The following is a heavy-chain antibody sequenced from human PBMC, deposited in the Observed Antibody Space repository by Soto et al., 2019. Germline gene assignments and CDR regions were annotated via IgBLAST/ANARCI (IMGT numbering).Heavy chain of an antibody. CDR3: GREGGSVAFDS. Sequence: EVQLVASGGGLVPPGGSLRLSCAVSGLTFSTDEMNWVRQAPGKGLEWLAYISYTSTTIKYADSVKGRFAVSRDNAKKSLSLQLNNMRVEDTAVYYCGREGGSVAFDSWGEGTRVPVSS. J-gene: IGHJ4*02. D-gene: IGHD1-1*01. CDR2: ISYTSTTI. V-gene: IGHV3-48*03. CDR1: GLTFSTDE.